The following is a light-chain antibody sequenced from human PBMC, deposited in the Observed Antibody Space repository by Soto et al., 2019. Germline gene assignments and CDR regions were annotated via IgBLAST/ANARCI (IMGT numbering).Light chain of an antibody. J-gene: IGKJ2*01. CDR2: RVS. V-gene: IGKV2-30*01. Sequence: EVVMTQSPLSLPVTLGQPASISCRCSESPVISDGDTLLNWFQQRTGQSPRRLIFRVSNRDSGVPDRFSGSGSGTEFTLKISRVEAEDVGVYYCMQGASWPYTFGQGTKLEI. CDR3: MQGASWPYT. CDR1: ESPVISDGDTL.